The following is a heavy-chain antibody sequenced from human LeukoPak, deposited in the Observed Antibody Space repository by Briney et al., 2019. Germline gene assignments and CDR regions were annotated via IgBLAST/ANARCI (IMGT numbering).Heavy chain of an antibody. CDR3: ARDMGYSNNY. D-gene: IGHD6-13*01. CDR1: GFTFSSYN. V-gene: IGHV3-48*04. Sequence: GGSLSLSCAASGFTFSSYNMNWVRQAPGKGLEWVSYISSSSSTIYYADSVKGRFTISRDNAKNSLYLQMNSLRAEDTAVYYCARDMGYSNNYWGQGTLVTVSS. J-gene: IGHJ4*02. CDR2: ISSSSSTI.